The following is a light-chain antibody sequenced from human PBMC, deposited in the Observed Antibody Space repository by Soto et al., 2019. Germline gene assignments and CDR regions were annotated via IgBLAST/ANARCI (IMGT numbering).Light chain of an antibody. CDR3: QQYNVYWS. CDR2: RAS. Sequence: DVQMTQSPSTLSASVGDRVTITCRASQGVNIWLAWYQQKPGRAPKLLIHRASILESGVPSRFSGSGSGTECTLTRSSLQPDDFATYYCQQYNVYWSFGPGTKVEIK. J-gene: IGKJ1*01. V-gene: IGKV1-5*03. CDR1: QGVNIW.